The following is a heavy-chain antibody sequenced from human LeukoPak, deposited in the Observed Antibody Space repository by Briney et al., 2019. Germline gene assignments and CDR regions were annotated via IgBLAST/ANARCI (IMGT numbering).Heavy chain of an antibody. J-gene: IGHJ4*02. Sequence: TSGTLSLTCAVYGGSFSGYYWSWIRQPPGKGLEWIGEINHSGSTNYNPSLKSRVTISVDTSKNQFSLKLSSVTAADTAVYYCARVPYGSGWYRDFDYWGQGTLVTVSS. CDR1: GGSFSGYY. D-gene: IGHD6-19*01. CDR2: INHSGST. CDR3: ARVPYGSGWYRDFDY. V-gene: IGHV4-34*01.